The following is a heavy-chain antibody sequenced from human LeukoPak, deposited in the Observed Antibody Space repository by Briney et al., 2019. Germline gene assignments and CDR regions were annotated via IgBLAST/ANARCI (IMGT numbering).Heavy chain of an antibody. Sequence: SETLSLTCTASGGSISSSTYYWGWIRQPPGKGLEWIGTFYYSGSTYYNPSLKSRVTISVDTSKNQFSLKLVSVTAADTAIYYCARGGHGDFDYWGQGILVTVSS. J-gene: IGHJ4*02. V-gene: IGHV4-39*07. CDR2: FYYSGST. CDR3: ARGGHGDFDY. D-gene: IGHD2-8*01. CDR1: GGSISSSTYY.